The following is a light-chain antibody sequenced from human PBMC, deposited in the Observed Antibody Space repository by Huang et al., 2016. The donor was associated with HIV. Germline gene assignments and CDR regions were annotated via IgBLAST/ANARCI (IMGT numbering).Light chain of an antibody. CDR1: QGISSY. V-gene: IGKV1-8*01. CDR3: QQYYTYPHS. CDR2: AAS. J-gene: IGKJ2*01. Sequence: AIRMTQSPSSLSASTGDRVTITCRASQGISSYLAWYQQKPGKAPKLLIYAASTLQSGVPSRFSGSGFGTDFTLTISSLQSEDLGSYYCQQYYTYPHSFGQGTKLEI.